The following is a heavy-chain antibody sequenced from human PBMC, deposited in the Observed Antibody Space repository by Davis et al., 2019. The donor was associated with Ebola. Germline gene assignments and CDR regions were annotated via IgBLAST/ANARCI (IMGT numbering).Heavy chain of an antibody. CDR2: IDTDGSTT. CDR1: EFTFRSYW. Sequence: PGGSLRLSCVGSEFTFRSYWFHWVRQAPGKGLEWVSRIDTDGSTTNYADSVRGRFTISRDNAKNTLFLQMNSLRANDTTVYYWARDVGGRAGYWGQGTLVTVSS. V-gene: IGHV3-74*01. J-gene: IGHJ4*02. CDR3: ARDVGGRAGY.